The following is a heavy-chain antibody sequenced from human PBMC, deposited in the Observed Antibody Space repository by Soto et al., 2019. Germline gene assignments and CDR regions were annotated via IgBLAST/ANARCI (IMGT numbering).Heavy chain of an antibody. V-gene: IGHV4-39*01. Sequence: SETLSLTCTVSSGSISRSGYYWGWIRQPPGKGLEWIGSFYYSGSTYYNPSLKSRVTISVDTSKNQLSLKLSSVTAADTAVYYCARHGTILAAAPGRYWGQGTLVTVS. CDR3: ARHGTILAAAPGRY. CDR2: FYYSGST. D-gene: IGHD1-7*01. CDR1: SGSISRSGYY. J-gene: IGHJ4*02.